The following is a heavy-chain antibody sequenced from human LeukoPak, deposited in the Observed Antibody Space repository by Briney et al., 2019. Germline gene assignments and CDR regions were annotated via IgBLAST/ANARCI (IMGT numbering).Heavy chain of an antibody. CDR1: GFSFSRYW. J-gene: IGHJ4*02. Sequence: GGSLRLSCAASGFSFSRYWMTWVRQAPGKGREWVANIKQDGSEKHYGASVKSRFTISRDNAKNSLYLQMNSLRAEDTAVYYCARPSVYYDSSGNPLGYWGQGPLVTVSS. D-gene: IGHD3-22*01. CDR3: ARPSVYYDSSGNPLGY. V-gene: IGHV3-7*01. CDR2: IKQDGSEK.